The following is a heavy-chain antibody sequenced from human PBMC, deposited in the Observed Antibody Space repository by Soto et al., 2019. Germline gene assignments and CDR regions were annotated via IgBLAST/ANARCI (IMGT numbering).Heavy chain of an antibody. CDR1: GYTFTSYD. CDR2: MNPNSGNT. D-gene: IGHD4-4*01. CDR3: ARGLGVERDYRNYVSHYYYYMDV. Sequence: GASVKVSCKASGYTFTSYDINWVRQATGQGLEWMGWMNPNSGNTGYAQKFQGRVTMTRNTSISTAYMELSSLRSEDTAVYYCARGLGVERDYRNYVSHYYYYMDVWGKGTTVTVSS. V-gene: IGHV1-8*01. J-gene: IGHJ6*03.